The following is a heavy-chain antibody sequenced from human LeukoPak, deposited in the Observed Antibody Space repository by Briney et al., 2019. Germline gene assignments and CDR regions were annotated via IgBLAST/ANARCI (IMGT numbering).Heavy chain of an antibody. CDR1: GFTFSSYT. CDR3: ARDFSLFPTEYDFWSGYDIGYRDAFDI. CDR2: ISPDSTYI. V-gene: IGHV3-21*01. J-gene: IGHJ3*02. D-gene: IGHD3-3*01. Sequence: PGGSLRLSCVGSGFTFSSYTMNWVRQAPGKGLEWVSSISPDSTYIYHADSVRGRFTISRDNSENTVYLQMNSLRAEDTAVYYCARDFSLFPTEYDFWSGYDIGYRDAFDIWGQGTMVTVSS.